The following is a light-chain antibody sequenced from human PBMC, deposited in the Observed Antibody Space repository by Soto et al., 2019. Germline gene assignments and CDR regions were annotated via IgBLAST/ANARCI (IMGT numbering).Light chain of an antibody. J-gene: IGLJ3*02. CDR3: ETWDFNTRV. V-gene: IGLV4-60*02. CDR2: LEGSGSY. CDR1: SGHSSYI. Sequence: QLVLTQSSSASASLGSSVKLTCTLSSGHSSYIIAWHQQQPGKAPRYLMKLEGSGSYNKGSGVPDRFSGSSSGADRYLTISNLQFNDEADYYCETWDFNTRVFGGGTQLTVL.